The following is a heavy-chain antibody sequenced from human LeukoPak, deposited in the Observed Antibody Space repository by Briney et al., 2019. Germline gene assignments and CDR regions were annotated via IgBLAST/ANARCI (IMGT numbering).Heavy chain of an antibody. V-gene: IGHV1-69*13. CDR1: GGTFSSYA. CDR3: ARSYRSYYYYYMDV. D-gene: IGHD1-26*01. Sequence: WASVKVSCKASGGTFSSYAISWVRQAPGQGLEWMGGIIPILGTANYAQKFQGRVTITADESTSTAYMELSSLRSEDTAVYYCARSYRSYYYYYMDVWDKGTTVTISS. CDR2: IIPILGTA. J-gene: IGHJ6*03.